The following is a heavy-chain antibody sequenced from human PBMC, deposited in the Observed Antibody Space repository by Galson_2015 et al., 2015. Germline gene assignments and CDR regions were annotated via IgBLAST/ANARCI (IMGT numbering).Heavy chain of an antibody. V-gene: IGHV3-53*01. D-gene: IGHD2-21*02. CDR2: IYIGGST. CDR1: GFTVSSNY. Sequence: SLRLSCAASGFTVSSNYMSWVRQAPGKGLEWVSVIYIGGSTYYADSVKGRFTISRDNSKNTLYLQMNSLRAEYTAVYYCAIALLAYCGGDCLPDVRCQGTPVPVS. J-gene: IGHJ6*02. CDR3: AIALLAYCGGDCLPDV.